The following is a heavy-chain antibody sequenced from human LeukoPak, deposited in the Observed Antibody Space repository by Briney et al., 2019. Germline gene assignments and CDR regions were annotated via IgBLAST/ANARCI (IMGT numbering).Heavy chain of an antibody. CDR3: ARLRVEMATITAFDY. V-gene: IGHV4-59*08. J-gene: IGHJ4*02. D-gene: IGHD5-24*01. Sequence: SEPLSLTCTAAGGSISSYYWSWLRQPPGKGLEWLGYIYYSGSTNYNPSLKSRVTISVDTSKNQFSLKLSSVTAADTAVYYCARLRVEMATITAFDYWGQGTLVTVSS. CDR1: GGSISSYY. CDR2: IYYSGST.